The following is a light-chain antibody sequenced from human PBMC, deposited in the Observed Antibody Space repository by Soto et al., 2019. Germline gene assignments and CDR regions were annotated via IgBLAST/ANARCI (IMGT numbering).Light chain of an antibody. J-gene: IGLJ3*02. CDR1: GSDVGGYNY. V-gene: IGLV2-11*01. CDR2: DVT. CDR3: CSYADNYAWV. Sequence: QSALTQPRSVSGSPGQSVTISCTGTGSDVGGYNYVSWYQQHPGKATKLMIYDVTTRPSGVPDRFSGSKSGNTASLTISGLQAEDEADYYCCSYADNYAWVFGGGTKLTVL.